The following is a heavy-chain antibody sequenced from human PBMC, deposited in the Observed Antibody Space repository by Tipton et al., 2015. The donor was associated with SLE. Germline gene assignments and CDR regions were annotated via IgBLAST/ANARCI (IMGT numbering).Heavy chain of an antibody. CDR1: GFTFSSYW. Sequence: SLRLSCAASGFTFSSYWMSWVRQAPGKGLEWVANIKQDGSEKYYVDSAKGRFTISRDNAKNSLYLQMNSLRAEDTAVYYCANDYGDYEDYYYYYMDVWGKGTTVTVSS. CDR2: IKQDGSEK. J-gene: IGHJ6*03. V-gene: IGHV3-7*05. D-gene: IGHD4-17*01. CDR3: ANDYGDYEDYYYYYMDV.